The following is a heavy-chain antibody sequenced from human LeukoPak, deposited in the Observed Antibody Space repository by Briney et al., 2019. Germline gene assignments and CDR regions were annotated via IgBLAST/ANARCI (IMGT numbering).Heavy chain of an antibody. CDR1: GYSFISSW. CDR2: IYPGDSDT. D-gene: IGHD4-17*01. CDR3: ARSDDYGDYLQY. Sequence: GESLKISCKGSGYSFISSWIGWVRQMPGKGLEWMGIIYPGDSDTRYSPSFQGQVTISADKSISTAYLQWSSLKASDSAIYYCARSDDYGDYLQYWGQGTLVTVSS. J-gene: IGHJ4*02. V-gene: IGHV5-51*01.